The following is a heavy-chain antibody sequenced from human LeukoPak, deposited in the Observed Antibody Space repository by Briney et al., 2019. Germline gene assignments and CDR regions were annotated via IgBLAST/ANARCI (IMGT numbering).Heavy chain of an antibody. Sequence: SETLSLTCTVSGGSISGYYWSWIRQPPGKGLEWIGYIYYSGSTKYNPSLKSRVTMSVDMSRNQFSLKLSSVTAADTAVCYCARGGLENGYHSNDGFDIWGQGTMVTVSS. D-gene: IGHD3-22*01. J-gene: IGHJ3*02. CDR1: GGSISGYY. V-gene: IGHV4-59*01. CDR3: ARGGLENGYHSNDGFDI. CDR2: IYYSGST.